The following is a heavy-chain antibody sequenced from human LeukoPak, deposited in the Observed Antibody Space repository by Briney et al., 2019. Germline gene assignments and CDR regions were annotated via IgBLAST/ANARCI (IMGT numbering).Heavy chain of an antibody. V-gene: IGHV3-23*01. CDR1: GFTFTNYA. CDR2: ITGGGDST. J-gene: IGHJ4*02. Sequence: GGSLRLSCAVSGFTFTNYAMSWVRQAPGKGLEWVSAITGGGDSTYYADSVRGRFTIFRDNSKNTLYLQMNSLRAEDTAVYYCSRRGLLSDYWGQGTLVTVSS. D-gene: IGHD2-2*01. CDR3: SRRGLLSDY.